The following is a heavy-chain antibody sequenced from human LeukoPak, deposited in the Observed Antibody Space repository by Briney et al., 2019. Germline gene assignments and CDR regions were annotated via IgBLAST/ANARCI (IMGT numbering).Heavy chain of an antibody. J-gene: IGHJ4*02. Sequence: SQTLSLTCAISGDSVSGDRAVWNWTRQSPSRGLEWLGRTYYRSKWNNHYAESVKGRITVNPDTSKNQFSLQLNSVTPEDTAVYYCARDAPGQSYFDYWGQGILVTVSS. CDR1: GDSVSGDRAV. CDR3: ARDAPGQSYFDY. V-gene: IGHV6-1*01. D-gene: IGHD2-2*01. CDR2: TYYRSKWNN.